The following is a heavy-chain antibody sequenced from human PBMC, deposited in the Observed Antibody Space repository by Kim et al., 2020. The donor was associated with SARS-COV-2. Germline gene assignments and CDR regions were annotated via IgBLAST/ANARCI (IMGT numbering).Heavy chain of an antibody. CDR3: GGSPHYYYYGMDV. D-gene: IGHD2-15*01. Sequence: GGSLRLSCAASGFTFSSYAMHWVRQAPGKGLEWVAVISYDGSNKYYADSVKGRFTISRDNSKNTLYLQMNSLRAEDTAVYYCGGSPHYYYYGMDVWGQGTTVTVSS. V-gene: IGHV3-30-3*01. CDR2: ISYDGSNK. J-gene: IGHJ6*02. CDR1: GFTFSSYA.